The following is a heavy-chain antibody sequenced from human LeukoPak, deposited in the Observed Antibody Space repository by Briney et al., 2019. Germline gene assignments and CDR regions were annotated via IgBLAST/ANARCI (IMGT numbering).Heavy chain of an antibody. J-gene: IGHJ4*02. Sequence: GGSLRLSCAASGFTFSSYAMSWVRQAPGKGLEWVSAISGSGDSTNYADSVKGRFTISRDNSKNTLYLQMNSLRAEDTAVYYCAKAGAVVVVVAKFFDYWGQGTLVTVSS. CDR2: ISGSGDST. D-gene: IGHD2-15*01. V-gene: IGHV3-23*01. CDR3: AKAGAVVVVVAKFFDY. CDR1: GFTFSSYA.